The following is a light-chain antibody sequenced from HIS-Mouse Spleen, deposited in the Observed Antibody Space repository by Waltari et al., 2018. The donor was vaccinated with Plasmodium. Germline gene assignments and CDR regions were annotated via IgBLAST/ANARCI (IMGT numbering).Light chain of an antibody. CDR1: KLGYNY. J-gene: IGLJ2*01. CDR3: QAWDSSTVV. V-gene: IGLV3-1*01. Sequence: SYELTQPPSVSVSPGQTASITCSGDKLGYNYACWYQQKPGQSPVLVLYQDSKRPSGIPERFSGSNPGNTATLTISGTQAMDEADYYCQAWDSSTVVFGGGTKLTVL. CDR2: QDS.